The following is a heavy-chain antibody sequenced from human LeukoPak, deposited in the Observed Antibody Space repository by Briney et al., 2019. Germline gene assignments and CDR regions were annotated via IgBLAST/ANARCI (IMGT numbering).Heavy chain of an antibody. V-gene: IGHV3-23*01. CDR1: GFTFSSYA. Sequence: GGSLRLSCAASGFTFSSYAMTWVRQAPGKGLEWVSASTGSGGTTYYADSVMGRFTISRDNSKNTLYLQMNSLRAEDTAVYYCAKDPFEASSELAFDIWGQGTMVTVSS. D-gene: IGHD3-16*01. CDR3: AKDPFEASSELAFDI. CDR2: STGSGGTT. J-gene: IGHJ3*02.